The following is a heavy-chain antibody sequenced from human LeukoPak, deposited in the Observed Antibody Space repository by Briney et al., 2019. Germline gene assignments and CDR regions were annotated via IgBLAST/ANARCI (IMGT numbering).Heavy chain of an antibody. CDR1: GVSISSYY. J-gene: IGHJ4*02. Sequence: SETLSLTCTVSGVSISSYYWSWIRQPPGKGLEWIGTIYYSGSTYYNPSLKSRVTISVDTSKKKFSLRLTSVTAADTAVYYCARHLFGSGYYPDYWGRGTLVTVSS. V-gene: IGHV4-39*01. D-gene: IGHD3-22*01. CDR3: ARHLFGSGYYPDY. CDR2: IYYSGST.